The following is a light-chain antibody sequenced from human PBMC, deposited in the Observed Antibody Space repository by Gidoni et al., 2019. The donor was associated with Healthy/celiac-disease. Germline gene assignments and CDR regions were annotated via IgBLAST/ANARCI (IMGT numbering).Light chain of an antibody. CDR2: GAS. CDR1: QSVSSSY. V-gene: IGKV3-20*01. CDR3: QQYGSSP. J-gene: IGKJ4*01. Sequence: ELVLTQSPGTLSLSPGERATLSCRASQSVSSSYLAWYQQKPGQAPRLLIDGASSRATGIPDRCSGSGSGTDFTLTISRLEPEDFAVDYCQQYGSSPFGGGTKVEIK.